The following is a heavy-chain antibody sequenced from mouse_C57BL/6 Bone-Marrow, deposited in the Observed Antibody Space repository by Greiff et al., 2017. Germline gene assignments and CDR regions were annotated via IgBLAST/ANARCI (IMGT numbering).Heavy chain of an antibody. D-gene: IGHD2-10*02. CDR2: IRNKANNHAT. CDR3: QYGNFVRDWWFDV. V-gene: IGHV6-6*01. J-gene: IGHJ1*03. Sequence: EVQLVESGGGLAQPGGSMKLSCAASGFTFSDAWMGWVRPSPEKGLEWVAEIRNKANNHATYYAESVKGRFTNSRDDSKSSVYLQMNSLRAEDTGIYYCQYGNFVRDWWFDVWGTGTTVTVSS. CDR1: GFTFSDAW.